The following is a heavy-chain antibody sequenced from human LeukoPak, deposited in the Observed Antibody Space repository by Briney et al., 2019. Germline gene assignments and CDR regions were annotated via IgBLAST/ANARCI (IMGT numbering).Heavy chain of an antibody. D-gene: IGHD6-13*01. Sequence: GGSLRLSCAASGFTFSSYAMSWVRQAPGKGLEWVSAISGSGGSTYYADSVKGRFTISRDNSKNTLYLQMNSLRAEDTAVYYCAKVVSSSWYRTLDYWGQGTLVTVSS. J-gene: IGHJ4*02. CDR1: GFTFSSYA. CDR2: ISGSGGST. CDR3: AKVVSSSWYRTLDY. V-gene: IGHV3-23*01.